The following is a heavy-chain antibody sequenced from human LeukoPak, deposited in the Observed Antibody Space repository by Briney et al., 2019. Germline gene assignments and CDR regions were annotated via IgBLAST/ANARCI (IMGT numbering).Heavy chain of an antibody. V-gene: IGHV4-34*01. D-gene: IGHD6-19*01. CDR2: INHSGST. CDR3: ATTGRHIAVAGTDAFDI. CDR1: GGSFSGYY. J-gene: IGHJ3*02. Sequence: PSETLSLTCAVYGGSFSGYYWSWIRQPPGKGLEWIGEINHSGSTNYNPSLKSRVTISLDTSKDQFSLKLTSVTAADTAVYYCATTGRHIAVAGTDAFDIWGQGTMVTVSS.